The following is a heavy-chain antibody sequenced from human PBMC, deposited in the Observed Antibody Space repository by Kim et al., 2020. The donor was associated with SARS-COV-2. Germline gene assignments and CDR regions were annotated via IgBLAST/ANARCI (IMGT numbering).Heavy chain of an antibody. D-gene: IGHD6-13*01. V-gene: IGHV4-34*01. J-gene: IGHJ4*02. Sequence: NPSLKSRVTISVDTSKNQFSLKLSSVTAADTAVYYCARLVAAAPEDYFDYWGQGTLVTVSS. CDR3: ARLVAAAPEDYFDY.